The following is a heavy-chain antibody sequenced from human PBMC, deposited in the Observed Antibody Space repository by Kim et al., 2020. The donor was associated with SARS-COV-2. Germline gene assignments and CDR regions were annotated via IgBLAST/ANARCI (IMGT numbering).Heavy chain of an antibody. J-gene: IGHJ4*02. CDR3: ARYDRRLWFGESSTHFGD. Sequence: SETLSLTCTVSGGSISSGGYYWSWIRQHPGKGLEWIGSIYYRGSTYYNPSLKSRVTISVDTSKNQFSLKLGSVTAADTAVYYGARYDRRLWFGESSTHFGDWGQGALVTVSS. V-gene: IGHV4-31*03. CDR2: IYYRGST. D-gene: IGHD3-10*01. CDR1: GGSISSGGYY.